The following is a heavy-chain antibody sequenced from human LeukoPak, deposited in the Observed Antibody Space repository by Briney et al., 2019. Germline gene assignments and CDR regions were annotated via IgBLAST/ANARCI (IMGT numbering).Heavy chain of an antibody. CDR3: ATAKNDH. Sequence: PGGSLRLSCAASGFTFSYYSMNWVRQAPGKGLEWLPYITNSSRIIYYADSVKGRFTISRDNAKNSLYLQMNSLRAEDTAVYYCATAKNDHWGQGTLVTVSS. CDR1: GFTFSYYS. J-gene: IGHJ4*02. CDR2: ITNSSRII. V-gene: IGHV3-48*01.